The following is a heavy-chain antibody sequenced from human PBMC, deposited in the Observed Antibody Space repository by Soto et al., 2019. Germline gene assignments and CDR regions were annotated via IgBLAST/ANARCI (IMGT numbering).Heavy chain of an antibody. CDR1: GFSFSSYW. CDR3: ARSPGGYYID. V-gene: IGHV3-74*01. CDR2: INTEGTST. Sequence: GGSLRLSCADSGFSFSSYWMPWVRQGPEKGLVWDARINTEGTSTNYADTVEGRFTISRDNAKNTLYLHMNSLRAEDTAVYFCARSPGGYYIDWGQGTMVTVSS. J-gene: IGHJ3*01. D-gene: IGHD2-15*01.